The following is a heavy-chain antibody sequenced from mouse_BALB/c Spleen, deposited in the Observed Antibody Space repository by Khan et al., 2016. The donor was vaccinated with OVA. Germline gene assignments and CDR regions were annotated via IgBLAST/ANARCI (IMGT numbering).Heavy chain of an antibody. J-gene: IGHJ4*01. V-gene: IGHV1-63*01. CDR2: IYPGSGNT. Sequence: QVHVKQSGAELIRPGTSVNISSKASGDAFTNYWLGWVKQRPGHGLEWIGDIYPGSGNTYYNEKLKGKVTLTADKSSSTAYLQLINLTSEDSAVYFCARWGMDSWGQGTSVTVSS. CDR3: ARWGMDS. CDR1: GDAFTNYW.